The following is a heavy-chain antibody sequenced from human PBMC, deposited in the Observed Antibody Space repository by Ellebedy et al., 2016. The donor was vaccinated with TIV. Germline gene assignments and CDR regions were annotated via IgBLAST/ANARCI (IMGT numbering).Heavy chain of an antibody. CDR3: ARSGMYNWNDYGMDV. Sequence: ASVKVSCXASGYTFTGYFIHWVRQAPGQGLEWMGWINPDSGATNYPQKFQGRVTMTRDTSIYTAYMELSRLRFDDTAVYYCARSGMYNWNDYGMDVWGQGTTVTVSS. D-gene: IGHD1-20*01. V-gene: IGHV1-2*02. CDR2: INPDSGAT. J-gene: IGHJ6*02. CDR1: GYTFTGYF.